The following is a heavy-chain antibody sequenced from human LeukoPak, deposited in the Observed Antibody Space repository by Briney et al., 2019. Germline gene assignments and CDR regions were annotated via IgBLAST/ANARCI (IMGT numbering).Heavy chain of an antibody. Sequence: GGSLRLSCAASGFTFSSYAMSWVRQAPGKGLEWVSAISGSGGSTYYADSVKGRFTISRDNSKNTLYLQMNSLRAEATAVYYCARISRGYSGYDTSDYWGQGTLVTVSS. V-gene: IGHV3-23*01. D-gene: IGHD5-12*01. CDR2: ISGSGGST. CDR3: ARISRGYSGYDTSDY. CDR1: GFTFSSYA. J-gene: IGHJ4*02.